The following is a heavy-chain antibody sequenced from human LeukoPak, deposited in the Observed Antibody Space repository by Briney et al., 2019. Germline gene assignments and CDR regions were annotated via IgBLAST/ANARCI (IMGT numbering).Heavy chain of an antibody. J-gene: IGHJ5*02. V-gene: IGHV1-69*05. CDR3: ARVQQLVRGANWFDP. CDR1: GGTFSSYA. D-gene: IGHD6-13*01. CDR2: IIPIFGTA. Sequence: SVKVSCKASGGTFSSYAISWVRQAPGQGLEWMGGIIPIFGTANYAQKFQGRVTITTDESTSTAYMELSSLRSEDTAVYYCARVQQLVRGANWFDPWGQGTLVTASS.